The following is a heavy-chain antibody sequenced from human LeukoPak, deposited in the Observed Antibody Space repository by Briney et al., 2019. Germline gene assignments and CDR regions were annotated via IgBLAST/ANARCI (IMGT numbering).Heavy chain of an antibody. CDR2: IYYSGST. V-gene: IGHV4-39*07. D-gene: IGHD3-16*01. CDR3: ARDSWGV. CDR1: GGSISSSSYY. Sequence: SETLSLTCTVSGGSISSSSYYWGWIRQPPGKGLEWIGSIYYSGSTYYNPSLKSRVTISVDTSKNQFSLKLSSVTAADTAVYYCARDSWGVWGKGTTVTVSS. J-gene: IGHJ6*04.